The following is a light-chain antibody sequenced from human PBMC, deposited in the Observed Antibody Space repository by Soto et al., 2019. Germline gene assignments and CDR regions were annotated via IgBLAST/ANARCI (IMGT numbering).Light chain of an antibody. Sequence: VLTQPASVSGSPGQSITISCTGTRSDVGSYNSIAWYQQHPGKAPRVVIFEVTKRPSGISDRFSGSKSGYTASLRISGLQAEDEADYFCLSYAGNSIWLFGGGTKVTVL. V-gene: IGLV2-23*02. CDR3: LSYAGNSIWL. CDR1: RSDVGSYNS. CDR2: EVT. J-gene: IGLJ2*01.